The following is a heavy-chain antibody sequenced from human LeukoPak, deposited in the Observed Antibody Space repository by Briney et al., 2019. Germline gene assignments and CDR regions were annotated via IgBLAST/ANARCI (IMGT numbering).Heavy chain of an antibody. CDR1: GYTFTSYG. CDR2: ISAYNGNT. CDR3: ARLRSSGYCSSTSCYRYDAFDI. D-gene: IGHD2-2*01. J-gene: IGHJ3*02. Sequence: ASVKVSCEASGYTFTSYGISWVRQAPGQGLEWMGWISAYNGNTNYAQKLQGRVTMTTDTSTSTAYMELRSLRSDDTAVYYCARLRSSGYCSSTSCYRYDAFDIWGQGTMVTVSS. V-gene: IGHV1-18*01.